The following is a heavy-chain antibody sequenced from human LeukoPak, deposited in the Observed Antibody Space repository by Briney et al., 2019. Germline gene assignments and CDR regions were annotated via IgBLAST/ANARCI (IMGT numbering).Heavy chain of an antibody. Sequence: ASVKVSCKVSGYTLTELSMHWVRQAPGKGLEWMGGFDPEDGETIYAQKFQGRVTMTEDTSTDTAYMELSRLRSEDTAVYYCATVGSGSYRSYYFDYWGQGTLVTVSS. V-gene: IGHV1-24*01. CDR1: GYTLTELS. CDR2: FDPEDGET. CDR3: ATVGSGSYRSYYFDY. J-gene: IGHJ4*02. D-gene: IGHD3-10*01.